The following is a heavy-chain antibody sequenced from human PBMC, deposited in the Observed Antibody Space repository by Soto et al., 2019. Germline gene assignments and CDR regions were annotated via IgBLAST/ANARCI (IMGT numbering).Heavy chain of an antibody. V-gene: IGHV1-2*02. Sequence: QVHLVQSGAEVKRPGASVKVSCKASGYTLTDYYIHWVQQAPGQGLEWLGWINPNSGGTNYAQKFRGRVTLSRDTSISTSYLELGRLTTDDTAVYYCARDGGVASVYGMDVWGQGTTVTVSS. D-gene: IGHD5-12*01. CDR1: GYTLTDYY. J-gene: IGHJ6*02. CDR2: INPNSGGT. CDR3: ARDGGVASVYGMDV.